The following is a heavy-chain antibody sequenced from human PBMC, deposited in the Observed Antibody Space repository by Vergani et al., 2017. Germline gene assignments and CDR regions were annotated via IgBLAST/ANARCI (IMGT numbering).Heavy chain of an antibody. V-gene: IGHV4-59*01. CDR1: GGSISSYY. CDR2: IYYSGST. J-gene: IGHJ5*02. D-gene: IGHD6-13*01. CDR3: ARDTGGPGIAAATVFDP. Sequence: QVQLQESGPGLVKPSETLSLTCTVSGGSISSYYWSWIRQPPGKGLEWIGYIYYSGSTNYNPSLKSRVTISVDTSKNQFSLKLSSVPAADTAVYYCARDTGGPGIAAATVFDPWGQGTLVTVSS.